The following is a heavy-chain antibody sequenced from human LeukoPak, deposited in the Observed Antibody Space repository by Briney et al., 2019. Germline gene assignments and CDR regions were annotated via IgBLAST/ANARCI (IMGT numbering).Heavy chain of an antibody. Sequence: GGSLRLSCAASGFTFSSYAMSWVRQAPGKGLEWVSAISGSGGSTYYADSVKGRFTISRDNSKNTLYLQMNSLRAEDTAVYYCAKDLRSTPQYYDFWSDYYSAAFDIWGQGTMVTVSS. CDR2: ISGSGGST. D-gene: IGHD3-3*01. V-gene: IGHV3-23*01. CDR1: GFTFSSYA. J-gene: IGHJ3*02. CDR3: AKDLRSTPQYYDFWSDYYSAAFDI.